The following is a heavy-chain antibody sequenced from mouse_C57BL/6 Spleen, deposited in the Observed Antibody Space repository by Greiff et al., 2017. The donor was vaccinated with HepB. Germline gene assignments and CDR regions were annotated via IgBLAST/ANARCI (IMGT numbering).Heavy chain of an antibody. CDR1: GFTFSDYG. CDR2: ISSGSSTI. J-gene: IGHJ2*01. CDR3: ARGPYYYGREYYFDY. V-gene: IGHV5-17*01. D-gene: IGHD1-1*01. Sequence: EVQLQESGGGLVKPGGSLKLSCAASGFTFSDYGMHWVRQAPEKGLEWVAYISSGSSTIYYADTVKGRFTISRDNAKNTLFLQMTSLRSEDTAMYYCARGPYYYGREYYFDYWGKGTTLTVSS.